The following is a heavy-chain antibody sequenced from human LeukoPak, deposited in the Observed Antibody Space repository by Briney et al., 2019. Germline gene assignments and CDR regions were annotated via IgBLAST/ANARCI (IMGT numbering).Heavy chain of an antibody. CDR3: AREGRDIVVVPAATYYFDY. Sequence: PGGSLRLSCAASGLTFSSYAMSWVRQAPGKGLGWVSAITGSGGSTYYADSVKGRFTISRDNSKNTLYLQMNSLRAEDTAVYYCAREGRDIVVVPAATYYFDYWGQGTLVTVSS. CDR1: GLTFSSYA. D-gene: IGHD2-2*01. CDR2: ITGSGGST. J-gene: IGHJ4*02. V-gene: IGHV3-23*01.